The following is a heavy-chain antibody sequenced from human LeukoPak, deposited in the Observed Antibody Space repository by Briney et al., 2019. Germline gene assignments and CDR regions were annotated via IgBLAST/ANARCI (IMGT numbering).Heavy chain of an antibody. V-gene: IGHV4-34*01. Sequence: PSETLSLTCAVYGGSFSGYHWSWIRQPPGKGLEWIGEINHSGSTNYNPSLKSRVTISVDTSKNQFSLKLSSVTAADTAVYYCARRANIPMVRGVIEYYFDYWGQGTLVTVSS. CDR2: INHSGST. D-gene: IGHD3-10*01. CDR3: ARRANIPMVRGVIEYYFDY. J-gene: IGHJ4*02. CDR1: GGSFSGYH.